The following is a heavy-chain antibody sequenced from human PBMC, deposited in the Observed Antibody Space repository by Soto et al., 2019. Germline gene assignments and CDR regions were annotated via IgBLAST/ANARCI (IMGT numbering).Heavy chain of an antibody. CDR1: GASIRSNNW. J-gene: IGHJ4*02. D-gene: IGHD3-16*02. CDR2: LYYGGST. Sequence: PSETLSLTCAVSGASIRSNNWWSWVRQPPGKGLEWIGELYYGGSTNYNPSLKSRITISVDKSNNHFSLKLTSVTAADTAVYYCARVGDYLWGNYRPFDYWGQGTLVTVSS. V-gene: IGHV4-4*02. CDR3: ARVGDYLWGNYRPFDY.